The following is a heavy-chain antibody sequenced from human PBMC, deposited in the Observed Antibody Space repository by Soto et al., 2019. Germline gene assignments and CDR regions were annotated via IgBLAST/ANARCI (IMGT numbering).Heavy chain of an antibody. CDR3: ARHSYSSGWYYFDY. CDR2: IYYSGST. CDR1: GGSISSYY. J-gene: IGHJ4*02. V-gene: IGHV4-59*08. Sequence: SETLSLTCTVSGGSISSYYWSWIRQPPGKGLEWIGYIYYSGSTNYNPSLKSRVTISVDTSKNQFSLKLSSVTAADTAVYYCARHSYSSGWYYFDYWGQGTLVTVSS. D-gene: IGHD6-19*01.